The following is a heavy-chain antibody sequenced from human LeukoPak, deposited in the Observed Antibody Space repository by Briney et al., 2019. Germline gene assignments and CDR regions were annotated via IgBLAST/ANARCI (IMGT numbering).Heavy chain of an antibody. CDR1: GSTSSRNF. J-gene: IGHJ4*02. D-gene: IGHD1-26*01. Sequence: GGSLRLSCAVSGSTSSRNFMSWVRQTPEKGLEWVANISQDRNEKNYVDSVKGRFTISRDNAKNSLFLQMNSLRAEDTAIYYCASGAGWESGYWGQRTLVTVSS. V-gene: IGHV3-7*01. CDR3: ASGAGWESGY. CDR2: ISQDRNEK.